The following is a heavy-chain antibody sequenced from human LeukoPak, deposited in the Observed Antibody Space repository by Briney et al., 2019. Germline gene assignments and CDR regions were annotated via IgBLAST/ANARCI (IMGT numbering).Heavy chain of an antibody. Sequence: GGSLRLSCAASGFTFSSYSMNWVRQAPGKGLEWASSISSSSSYIYYADSVKGRFTISRDNAKNSLYLQMNSLRAEDTAVYYCASNPKYYYDSSGYYRPGDYWGQGTLVTVSS. J-gene: IGHJ4*02. V-gene: IGHV3-21*01. CDR3: ASNPKYYYDSSGYYRPGDY. CDR2: ISSSSSYI. CDR1: GFTFSSYS. D-gene: IGHD3-22*01.